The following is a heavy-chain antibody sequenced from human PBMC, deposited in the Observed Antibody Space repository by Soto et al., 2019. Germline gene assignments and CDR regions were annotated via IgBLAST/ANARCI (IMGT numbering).Heavy chain of an antibody. CDR2: IIPIFGTA. Sequence: QVQLVQSGAEVKKPGSSVKVSCKASGGTFSSYAISWVRQAPGLGLEWMGGIIPIFGTANYAQKFQGRVTITADESTSTAYMELSSLRSEDTAVYYCASTYYYDSSGFPRKRNYYYYYGMDVWGQGTTVTVSS. CDR3: ASTYYYDSSGFPRKRNYYYYYGMDV. J-gene: IGHJ6*02. CDR1: GGTFSSYA. D-gene: IGHD3-22*01. V-gene: IGHV1-69*01.